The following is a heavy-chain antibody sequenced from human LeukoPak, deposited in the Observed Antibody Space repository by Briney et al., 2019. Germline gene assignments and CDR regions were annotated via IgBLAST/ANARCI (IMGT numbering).Heavy chain of an antibody. Sequence: SEALSLTCTVSGGSISSGGYYWSWIRQHPGKGLEWIGYIYYSGSTYYNPSPKSRVTISVDTSKKQFSLRLSSVTAADTAVYYCARDFYYYGSGSYLAFDIWGQGTMVTVSS. J-gene: IGHJ3*02. D-gene: IGHD3-10*01. CDR2: IYYSGST. CDR3: ARDFYYYGSGSYLAFDI. CDR1: GGSISSGGYY. V-gene: IGHV4-31*03.